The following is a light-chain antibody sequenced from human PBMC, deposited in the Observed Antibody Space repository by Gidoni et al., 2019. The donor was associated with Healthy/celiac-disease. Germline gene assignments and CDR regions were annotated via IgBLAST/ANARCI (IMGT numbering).Light chain of an antibody. V-gene: IGLV3-1*01. J-gene: IGLJ2*01. CDR3: QAWDSSTDVV. Sequence: SYELTQPPSVSVSPGQTASITCSGDKLGDKYACWYQQKPGQSPVLVIYQYSKRPSGIPERFSGSNSGNTPTLTISGTQAMDEADYYCQAWDSSTDVVFGGGTKLTVL. CDR1: KLGDKY. CDR2: QYS.